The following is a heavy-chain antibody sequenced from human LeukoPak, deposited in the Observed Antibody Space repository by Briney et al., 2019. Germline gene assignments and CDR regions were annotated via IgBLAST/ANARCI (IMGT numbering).Heavy chain of an antibody. V-gene: IGHV3-23*01. D-gene: IGHD3-16*02. Sequence: GGSLRLSCAASGFTFSSYAMSWVRQAPGKGLEWVSAISGSGGSTYYAGSVKGRFTISRDNSKNTLYLQMNSLRAEDTAVYYCAKAPPYDYVWGSYRKPDYWGQGTLVTVSS. CDR3: AKAPPYDYVWGSYRKPDY. CDR1: GFTFSSYA. CDR2: ISGSGGST. J-gene: IGHJ4*02.